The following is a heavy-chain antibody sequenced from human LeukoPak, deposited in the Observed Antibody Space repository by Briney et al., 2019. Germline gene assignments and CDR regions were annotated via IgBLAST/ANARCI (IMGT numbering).Heavy chain of an antibody. CDR3: ARARRTIGPPKDYYYYGMDV. Sequence: SVKVSCKASGGTFSSYAISWVRQAPEQGLEWMGGIIPIFGTANYAQKFQGRVTITADESTSTAYMELSSLRSEDTAVYYCARARRTIGPPKDYYYYGMDVWGQGTTLTVSS. CDR2: IIPIFGTA. D-gene: IGHD2-2*01. V-gene: IGHV1-69*01. J-gene: IGHJ6*02. CDR1: GGTFSSYA.